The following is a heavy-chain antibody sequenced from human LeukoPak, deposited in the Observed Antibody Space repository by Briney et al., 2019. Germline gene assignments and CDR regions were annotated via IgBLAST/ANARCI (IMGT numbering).Heavy chain of an antibody. CDR1: GGSISSYY. CDR2: IYYSGST. CDR3: ARDLYDSSGYYMAYNWFDP. D-gene: IGHD3-22*01. V-gene: IGHV4-59*01. Sequence: PSETLSLTCTVSGGSISSYYWSWIRQPPGKGLEWIGYIYYSGSTNYNPSLKSRVTISVDTSKNQFSLKLSSVTAADTAVYYCARDLYDSSGYYMAYNWFDPWGQGTLVTVSS. J-gene: IGHJ5*02.